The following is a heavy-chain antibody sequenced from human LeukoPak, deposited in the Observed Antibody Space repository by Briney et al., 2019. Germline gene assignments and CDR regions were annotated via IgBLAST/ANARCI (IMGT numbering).Heavy chain of an antibody. Sequence: PSETLSLTCTVSGYSISSDYYWGWIRQPPGKGLEWIGNIYHSGSTYYNASLKSRVTILVDMSKNQFSLKLSSVTAADTAVYYCARVRYCSGGSCSSPTYFDYWGQGTLVTVSS. CDR2: IYHSGST. D-gene: IGHD2-15*01. J-gene: IGHJ4*02. CDR1: GYSISSDYY. V-gene: IGHV4-38-2*02. CDR3: ARVRYCSGGSCSSPTYFDY.